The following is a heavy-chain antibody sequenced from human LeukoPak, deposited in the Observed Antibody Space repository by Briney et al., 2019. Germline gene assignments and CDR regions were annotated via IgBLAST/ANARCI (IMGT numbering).Heavy chain of an antibody. CDR1: GFTFSSYA. CDR3: AKDGHLWERFLESYYFDY. D-gene: IGHD3-3*01. Sequence: GGSLRLSCAASGFTFSSYAMSWVRQAPGKGLEWVSAISGSGDSTFYADSVKGRFTISRDNSKNTLYLQMNSLRAEDTAVYYCAKDGHLWERFLESYYFDYWGQGTLVTVSS. J-gene: IGHJ4*02. CDR2: ISGSGDST. V-gene: IGHV3-23*01.